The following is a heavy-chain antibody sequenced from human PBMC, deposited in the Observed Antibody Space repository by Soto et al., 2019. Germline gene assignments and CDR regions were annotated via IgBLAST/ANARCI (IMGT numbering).Heavy chain of an antibody. CDR2: ISWNSGSI. V-gene: IGHV3-9*01. J-gene: IGHJ4*02. CDR1: GFTFDDYA. Sequence: PGGSLRLSCAASGFTFDDYAMHWVRQAPGKGLEWVSGISWNSGSIGYADSVKGRFTISRDNAKNSLYLQKNSLRAEDTALYYCAKDNGLSSGYRSHSFDYWGQGTLVPVSS. CDR3: AKDNGLSSGYRSHSFDY. D-gene: IGHD3-22*01.